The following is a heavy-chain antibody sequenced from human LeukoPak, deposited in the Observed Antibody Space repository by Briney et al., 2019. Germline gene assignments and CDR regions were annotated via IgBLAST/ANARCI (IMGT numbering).Heavy chain of an antibody. V-gene: IGHV3-30-3*01. CDR3: AISSGWYRGAFDI. Sequence: GGSLRLSCAASGFTFSDYNMHWVRQAPGQGLEWVSLTSNDGSNKYYAVSVKGRFTISRDNTKNTLYLQMNSLRAEDTAVYYCAISSGWYRGAFDIWGQGTMVTVSS. J-gene: IGHJ3*02. D-gene: IGHD6-19*01. CDR2: TSNDGSNK. CDR1: GFTFSDYN.